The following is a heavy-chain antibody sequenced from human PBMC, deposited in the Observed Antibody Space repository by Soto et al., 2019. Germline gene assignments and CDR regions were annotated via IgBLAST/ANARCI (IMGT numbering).Heavy chain of an antibody. CDR2: IYWDDNK. D-gene: IGHD2-15*01. CDR1: GFSLSTSGVG. Sequence: QITLKESGPTLVKPTQPLTLTCTFSGFSLSTSGVGVGWIRQPPGKALEWLALIYWDDNKRYSPSLKSRLTITKDTTKNQVVLTMTNTDPVDTATYYCANSWYCSGGSCYYSNWFDPWGQGTLVTVSS. CDR3: ANSWYCSGGSCYYSNWFDP. V-gene: IGHV2-5*02. J-gene: IGHJ5*02.